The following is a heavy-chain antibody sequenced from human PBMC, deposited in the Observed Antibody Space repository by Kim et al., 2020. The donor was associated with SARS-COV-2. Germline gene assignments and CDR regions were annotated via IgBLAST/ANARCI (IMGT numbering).Heavy chain of an antibody. CDR1: GYTLTSYP. V-gene: IGHV1-3*01. J-gene: IGHJ6*02. CDR2: INAGNGNT. CDR3: ARGLGSGSPGYGMDV. D-gene: IGHD3-10*01. Sequence: ASVKVSCKASGYTLTSYPMHWVRQAPGQRLEWMGWINAGNGNTKYSQKFQGRVTITRDTSAATAYMELSSLTSEDTAVYYCARGLGSGSPGYGMDVWGQGTTVIVSS.